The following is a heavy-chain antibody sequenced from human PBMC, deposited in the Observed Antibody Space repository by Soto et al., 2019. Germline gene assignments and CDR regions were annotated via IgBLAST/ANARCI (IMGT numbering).Heavy chain of an antibody. CDR3: ARDTNSLDL. Sequence: SETLSLTCVVSSYSTSSGFFWAWIRQPPGKGLEWVGSIYHTGDTHYNPSLRSQVSMSVDTSKNQFSLRLTSLTAADTAVYFCARDTNSLDLWGRGILVTVSS. CDR2: IYHTGDT. J-gene: IGHJ5*02. V-gene: IGHV4-38-2*02. D-gene: IGHD2-8*01. CDR1: SYSTSSGFF.